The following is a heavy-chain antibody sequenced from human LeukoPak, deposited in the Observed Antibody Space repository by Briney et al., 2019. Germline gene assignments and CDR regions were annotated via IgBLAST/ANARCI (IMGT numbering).Heavy chain of an antibody. CDR1: GLIVSTNY. J-gene: IGHJ4*02. D-gene: IGHD6-13*01. Sequence: GGSLRLSCAASGLIVSTNYMSWVRQAPGKGLEWVSASYSGGNTYYTDSVKGRFTISRDNAKNSLYLQMNSLRAEDTALYHCARKSASSWQPLDHWGQGTLVTVSS. CDR2: SYSGGNT. V-gene: IGHV3-53*01. CDR3: ARKSASSWQPLDH.